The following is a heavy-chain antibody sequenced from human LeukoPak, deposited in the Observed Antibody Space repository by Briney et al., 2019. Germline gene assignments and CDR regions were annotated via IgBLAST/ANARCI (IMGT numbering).Heavy chain of an antibody. Sequence: GGSLRLSCAASGFTFSSYSMNWVRQAPGKGLEWVSSISSSSSYIYYADSVKGRFTISRDNARNSLYLQMNSLRAEDTAVYYCARDSGAVATITSKADYWGQGTLVTVSS. J-gene: IGHJ4*02. D-gene: IGHD5-24*01. CDR3: ARDSGAVATITSKADY. V-gene: IGHV3-21*01. CDR2: ISSSSSYI. CDR1: GFTFSSYS.